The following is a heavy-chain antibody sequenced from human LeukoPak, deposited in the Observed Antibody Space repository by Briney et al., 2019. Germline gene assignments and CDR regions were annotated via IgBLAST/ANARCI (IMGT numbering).Heavy chain of an antibody. CDR2: IYSGGST. V-gene: IGHV3-53*01. Sequence: PGGSLRLSCAASGFTVSSNYMSWVRQAPGKGLEWFSVIYSGGSTYYADSVKGRFTISRDNSKNTLYLQMNSLRAEDTAVYYCAGTVVKGYYYYYYMDVWGKGTTVTVSS. D-gene: IGHD4-23*01. J-gene: IGHJ6*03. CDR3: AGTVVKGYYYYYYMDV. CDR1: GFTVSSNY.